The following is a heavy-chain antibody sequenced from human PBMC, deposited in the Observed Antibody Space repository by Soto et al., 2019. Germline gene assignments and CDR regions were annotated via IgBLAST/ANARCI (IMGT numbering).Heavy chain of an antibody. D-gene: IGHD6-6*01. CDR3: AREYSSSELGY. CDR1: GYTFTSYD. CDR2: ISGYNGNT. V-gene: IGHV1-18*01. J-gene: IGHJ4*02. Sequence: QVQLVQSGAEVKKPGASVKVSCKASGYTFTSYDINWVRQAPGQGLEWMGWISGYNGNTNYAQKFQGRVTRTTDTSTTPAYMEVRSRRSDDTAIYYSAREYSSSELGYWGQGTLVTVSS.